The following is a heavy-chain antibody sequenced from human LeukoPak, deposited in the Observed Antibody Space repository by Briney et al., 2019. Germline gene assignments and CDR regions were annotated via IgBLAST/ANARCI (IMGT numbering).Heavy chain of an antibody. Sequence: ASVKVSCKASGYTFTSYYMHWVRQAPGQGLEWMGIINPSDGSTSYAQKFQGRVTMTRDTSTGTVYMELSSLRSEDTAVYYCARAPTTMVRGVNRYYMDVWGKGTTVTVSS. D-gene: IGHD3-10*01. CDR1: GYTFTSYY. V-gene: IGHV1-46*01. J-gene: IGHJ6*03. CDR2: INPSDGST. CDR3: ARAPTTMVRGVNRYYMDV.